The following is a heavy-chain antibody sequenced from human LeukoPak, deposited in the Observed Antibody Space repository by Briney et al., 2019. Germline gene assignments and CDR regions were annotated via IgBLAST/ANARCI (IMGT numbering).Heavy chain of an antibody. J-gene: IGHJ4*02. D-gene: IGHD6-19*01. CDR2: ISLDGSNK. CDR1: GFTFSTYA. V-gene: IGHV3-30*18. CDR3: AKGHTTGWHFFDY. Sequence: GGSLRLSCAASGFTFSTYAMHWVRQAPGKGLEWVAVISLDGSNKLYADSVKGRFTISRENSKNTLYLQMNSLRGEDTAVYCCAKGHTTGWHFFDYWGQGTLVTVSS.